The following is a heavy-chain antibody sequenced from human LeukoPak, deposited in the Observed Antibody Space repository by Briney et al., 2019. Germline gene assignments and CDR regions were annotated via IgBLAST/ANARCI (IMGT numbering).Heavy chain of an antibody. Sequence: GRSLRLSCAASRFTFSSYGMHWVRQAPGKGLEWVAFISYDGSNKYYADSVKGRFTISRDNSKNTLSLQMNSLRPEDTAVYYCAKSGEYDDYYPFLDYWGQGTLVAVSS. J-gene: IGHJ4*02. CDR1: RFTFSSYG. D-gene: IGHD4-17*01. CDR2: ISYDGSNK. CDR3: AKSGEYDDYYPFLDY. V-gene: IGHV3-30*18.